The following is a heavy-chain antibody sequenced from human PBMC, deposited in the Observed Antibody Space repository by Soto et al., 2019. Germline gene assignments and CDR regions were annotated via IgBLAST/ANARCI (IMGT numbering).Heavy chain of an antibody. V-gene: IGHV5-10-1*01. D-gene: IGHD2-2*01. CDR1: GYSFTSYW. CDR2: IDPSDSYT. CDR3: ASKEGCSSTSCYYYYGMDV. J-gene: IGHJ6*02. Sequence: GESLKIFCKGSGYSFTSYWISWVRQMPGKGLEWMGRIDPSDSYTNYSPSFQGHVTISADKSISTAYLQWSSLKASDTAMYYCASKEGCSSTSCYYYYGMDVWGQGTTVTVSS.